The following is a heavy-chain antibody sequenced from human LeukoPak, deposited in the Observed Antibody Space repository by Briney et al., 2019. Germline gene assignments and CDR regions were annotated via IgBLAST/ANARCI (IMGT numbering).Heavy chain of an antibody. V-gene: IGHV4-59*01. CDR3: ARGVGYDPEFDY. CDR2: IYYSGST. J-gene: IGHJ4*02. CDR1: GDSISNYY. Sequence: PSETLSLTCTVSGDSISNYYWSWIRQPPGKGLEWIGYIYYSGSTNYNPSLRSRVTISVDTSKNQFSLTLRSVTAADTAVYYCARGVGYDPEFDYWGQGTLVTVSS. D-gene: IGHD5-18*01.